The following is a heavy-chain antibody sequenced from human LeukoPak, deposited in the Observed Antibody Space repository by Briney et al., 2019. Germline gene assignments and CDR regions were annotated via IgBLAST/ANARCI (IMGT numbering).Heavy chain of an antibody. CDR1: GGTFSSYA. CDR2: IIPIFGTA. D-gene: IGHD2-15*01. CDR3: ARGYCSGGSCYSRVYHYYYMDV. V-gene: IGHV1-69*06. Sequence: SVKVSCKASGGTFSSYAISWVRQAPGQGLEWMGGIIPIFGTANYAQKFQGRVTITADKSTSTAYMELSSLRSEDTAVYYCARGYCSGGSCYSRVYHYYYMDVWGKGTTVTVSS. J-gene: IGHJ6*03.